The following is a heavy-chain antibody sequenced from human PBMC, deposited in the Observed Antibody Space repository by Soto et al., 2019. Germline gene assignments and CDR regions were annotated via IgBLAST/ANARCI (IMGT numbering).Heavy chain of an antibody. D-gene: IGHD3-16*01. CDR2: INPFDGSR. CDR3: SRVDPGETSPFDY. V-gene: IGHV1-46*01. Sequence: GASVKVSCKASGYIFTSYYLHWVRQAPGQGLEWMGWINPFDGSRMFAQSFQGRVTFTRDTSTSTVYMELSGLRSDDTAVYYCSRVDPGETSPFDYGGLGPTVTVSS. J-gene: IGHJ4*03. CDR1: GYIFTSYY.